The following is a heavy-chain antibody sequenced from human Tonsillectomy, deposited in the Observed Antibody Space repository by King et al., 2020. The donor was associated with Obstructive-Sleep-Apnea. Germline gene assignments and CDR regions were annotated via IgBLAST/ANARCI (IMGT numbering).Heavy chain of an antibody. Sequence: LQLQESGPGLVKPSETLSLTCTVSGDSISTSYYWSWIRQPPGKGLEGIGSIYYSGSTYYNPPLKSRVTMSVDRSNNQFSLNLSSVTAADTAVYSCARGPSLGEENDYWGQGTLVTVSS. CDR2: IYYSGST. CDR3: ARGPSLGEENDY. J-gene: IGHJ4*02. CDR1: GDSISTSYY. D-gene: IGHD2-21*01. V-gene: IGHV4-39*07.